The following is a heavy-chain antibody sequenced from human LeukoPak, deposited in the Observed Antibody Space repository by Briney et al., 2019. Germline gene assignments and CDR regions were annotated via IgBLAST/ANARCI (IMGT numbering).Heavy chain of an antibody. CDR2: ITSSGDDT. CDR1: GVTFRFYA. J-gene: IGHJ4*02. CDR3: VLRYTNSWYFDF. V-gene: IGHV3-23*01. D-gene: IGHD3-9*01. Sequence: PGGSLRLSCAASGVTFRFYAMAWVCQAPGKGLEWVSGITSSGDDTYFADSVRGRFAISRDNSQSTLYLQMNSLRVDDTAVYYCVLRYTNSWYFDFWGQGTLVTVSS.